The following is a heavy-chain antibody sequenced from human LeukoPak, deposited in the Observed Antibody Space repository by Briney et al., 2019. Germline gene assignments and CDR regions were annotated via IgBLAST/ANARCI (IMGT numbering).Heavy chain of an antibody. V-gene: IGHV3-21*01. CDR2: ISSSSSYI. CDR1: GFTFSSYS. Sequence: PGGSLRLSCAASGFTFSSYSMNWVRQAPGKGLEWVSSISSSSSYIYYADSVKGRFTISRDNAKNSLYLQMNSLRAEDTAVYYCARGNKASWFPDYWGQGTLVTVSS. CDR3: ARGNKASWFPDY. J-gene: IGHJ4*02. D-gene: IGHD1/OR15-1a*01.